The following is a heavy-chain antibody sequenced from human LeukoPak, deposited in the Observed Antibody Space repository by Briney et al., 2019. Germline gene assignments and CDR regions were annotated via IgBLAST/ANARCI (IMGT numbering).Heavy chain of an antibody. Sequence: PGGSLRLSCAASGFTFSSYSMNWVRQAPGKGLEWVSSISSSSSYIYYADSVKGRFTISRDNAKNSLYLQMNSLRAEDTAVYYCARVAAYYGSGSYWYFDLWGRGTLVTVSS. V-gene: IGHV3-21*01. D-gene: IGHD3-10*01. CDR1: GFTFSSYS. CDR3: ARVAAYYGSGSYWYFDL. CDR2: ISSSSSYI. J-gene: IGHJ2*01.